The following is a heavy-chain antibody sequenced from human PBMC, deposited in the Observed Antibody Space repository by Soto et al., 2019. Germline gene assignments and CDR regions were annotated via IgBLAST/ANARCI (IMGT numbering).Heavy chain of an antibody. CDR1: GYTFTSYA. Sequence: QVQLVQSGAEVKKPGASVKVSCKASGYTFTSYAMHWVRQAPGQRLEWMGWINAGNGNTKYSQKFQGRVTITRDTSQSTAYMELSSLRSEDTAVYYCARDGGIAAAGTFDYWGQGTLVTFSS. J-gene: IGHJ4*02. CDR2: INAGNGNT. CDR3: ARDGGIAAAGTFDY. V-gene: IGHV1-3*01. D-gene: IGHD6-13*01.